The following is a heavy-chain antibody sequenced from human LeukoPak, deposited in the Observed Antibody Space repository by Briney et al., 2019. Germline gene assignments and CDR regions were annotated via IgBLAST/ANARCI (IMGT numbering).Heavy chain of an antibody. CDR2: INGDGSST. Sequence: GGSLRLSCAASGFTFGSYAMTWLRQAPGKGLVWVSRINGDGSSTSYADSVKGRFTISRDNAKNTLYLQMNSLRAEDTAVYYCARVRYDYYGMDVWGQGTTVTVSS. V-gene: IGHV3-74*01. CDR1: GFTFGSYA. CDR3: ARVRYDYYGMDV. D-gene: IGHD4-17*01. J-gene: IGHJ6*02.